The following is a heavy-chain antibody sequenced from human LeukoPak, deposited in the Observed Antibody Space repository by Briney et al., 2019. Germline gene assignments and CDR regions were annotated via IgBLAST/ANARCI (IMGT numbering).Heavy chain of an antibody. CDR2: ISSSSSYI. D-gene: IGHD6-6*01. Sequence: GGSLRLSCAASRFTFSSYSMNWVRRAPGKGLEWVSSISSSSSYIYYADSVKGRFSISRDNAKKSLYLQMNSLRAEDTAVYYCAREKSIATFDPWGQGTLVTVSS. CDR3: AREKSIATFDP. CDR1: RFTFSSYS. V-gene: IGHV3-21*01. J-gene: IGHJ5*02.